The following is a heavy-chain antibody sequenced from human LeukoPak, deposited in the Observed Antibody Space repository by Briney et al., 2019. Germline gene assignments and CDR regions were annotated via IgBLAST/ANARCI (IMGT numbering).Heavy chain of an antibody. D-gene: IGHD6-19*01. CDR2: IYYSGST. V-gene: IGHV4-59*01. CDR3: ARLGQWLAVDY. J-gene: IGHJ4*02. Sequence: SETLSLTCTVSGGSISSYYWSWIRQPPGEGLEWIGYIYYSGSTNYNPSLKSRVTISVDTSKNQFSLKLSSVTAADTAVYYCARLGQWLAVDYWGQGTLVTVSS. CDR1: GGSISSYY.